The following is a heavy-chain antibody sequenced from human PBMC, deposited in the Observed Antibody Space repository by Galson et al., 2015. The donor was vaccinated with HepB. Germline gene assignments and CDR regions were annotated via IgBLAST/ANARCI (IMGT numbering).Heavy chain of an antibody. J-gene: IGHJ4*02. CDR2: IIPILGIA. CDR1: GGTFSSYT. V-gene: IGHV1-69*02. Sequence: SVKVSCKASGGTFSSYTISWVRQAPGQGLEWMGRIIPILGIANYAQKFQGRVTITADKSTSTAYMELSSLRSEDTAVYYCAFSWGSGSYPTDYWGQGTLVTVSS. CDR3: AFSWGSGSYPTDY. D-gene: IGHD3-10*01.